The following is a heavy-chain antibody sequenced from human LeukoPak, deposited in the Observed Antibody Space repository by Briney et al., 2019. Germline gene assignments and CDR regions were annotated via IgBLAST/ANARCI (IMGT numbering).Heavy chain of an antibody. J-gene: IGHJ4*02. V-gene: IGHV3-30*18. D-gene: IGHD6-19*01. CDR2: ISYDGSNK. CDR3: AKGGSGWYFDY. CDR1: GFTFSSYG. Sequence: GGSLRLSCAASGFTFSSYGMHWVRQAPGKGLEWVAVISYDGSNKYYADSVKGRFTISRDNPKNTLYLQMNSLRAEDTAVYYCAKGGSGWYFDYWGQGTLVTVSS.